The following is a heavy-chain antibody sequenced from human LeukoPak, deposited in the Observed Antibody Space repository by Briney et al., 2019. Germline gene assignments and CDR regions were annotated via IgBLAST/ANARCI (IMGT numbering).Heavy chain of an antibody. CDR2: VGISSGNT. CDR1: GASVSGTY. D-gene: IGHD1-1*01. CDR3: ARDHNYAFDN. J-gene: IGHJ4*02. Sequence: LSLTCTVSGASVSGTYWSWVRQPPGKGLEWISYVGISSGNTKYADSVKGRFTISGDSARNSLYLQMSSLRVEDTAVYYCARDHNYAFDNWGQGTLVTVSS. V-gene: IGHV3-11*06.